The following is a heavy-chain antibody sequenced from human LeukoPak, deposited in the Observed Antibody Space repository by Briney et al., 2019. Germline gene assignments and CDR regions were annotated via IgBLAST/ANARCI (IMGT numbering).Heavy chain of an antibody. J-gene: IGHJ4*02. CDR1: GGSISSYY. D-gene: IGHD2-2*01. V-gene: IGHV4-4*07. CDR2: IHTSGST. Sequence: SETLSLTCTVSGGSISSYYWSWIRQPAGKGLEWIGRIHTSGSTNYSPSLKSRVTMSVDTSKNQFSLKLSSVTAADTAVYYCARRRDCSSTSCYQDYWGQGTLVTVSS. CDR3: ARRRDCSSTSCYQDY.